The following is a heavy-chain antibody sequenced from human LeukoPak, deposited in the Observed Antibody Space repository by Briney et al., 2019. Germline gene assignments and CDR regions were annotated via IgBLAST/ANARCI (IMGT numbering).Heavy chain of an antibody. J-gene: IGHJ4*02. D-gene: IGHD2-2*03. CDR1: GFTFSSYA. Sequence: GGSLRLSCAASGFTFSSYAMSWVRQAPGKGLEWVSAISGSGGSTYYADSVKGRFTLSRDDSRNTVYLQLNNLRVEDTAIYARASWISTADAVCWGQGTQVTVSS. CDR3: ASWISTADAVC. CDR2: ISGSGGST. V-gene: IGHV3-23*01.